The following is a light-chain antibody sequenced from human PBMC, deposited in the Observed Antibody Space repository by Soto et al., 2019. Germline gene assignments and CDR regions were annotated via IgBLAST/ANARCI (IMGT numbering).Light chain of an antibody. CDR1: QNINNC. Sequence: EIQMTQSPPSLSASVGDRVPITCRTSQNINNCLNWYQQRPGKAPKLLIYGASSLQSGVPLRFSGSGSGTDFTLTISSLQPEDSATYYCQESYSPFLGTCSQGTKVDI. CDR3: QESYSPFLGT. J-gene: IGKJ1*01. V-gene: IGKV1-39*01. CDR2: GAS.